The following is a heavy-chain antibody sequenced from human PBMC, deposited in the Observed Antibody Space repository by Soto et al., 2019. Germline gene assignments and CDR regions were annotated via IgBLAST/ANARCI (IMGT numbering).Heavy chain of an antibody. CDR3: ARSFRSSWYLVAFDI. D-gene: IGHD6-13*01. Sequence: QLQLQESGPGLVKPSETLSLTCTVSGGSISGSSYYWGWIRQPPGKGLEWIGSIYYSGSTYCNPSLKSRVTISVDTSKNQFSLKLSSVTAADTAVYYCARSFRSSWYLVAFDIWGQGTMVTVSS. CDR2: IYYSGST. CDR1: GGSISGSSYY. V-gene: IGHV4-39*01. J-gene: IGHJ3*02.